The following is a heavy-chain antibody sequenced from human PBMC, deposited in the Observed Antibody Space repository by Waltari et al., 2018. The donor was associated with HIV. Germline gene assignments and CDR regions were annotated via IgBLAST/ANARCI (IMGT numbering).Heavy chain of an antibody. V-gene: IGHV4-59*08. CDR2: IYFSGNT. Sequence: QVQLQESGPGLVKPSETLSLTCTVSGGPISSYYCSWLRQPPGKGLEWIGYIYFSGNTNYNPSLKSQVTISVDTSKNQFSLKLSSVTAADTAVYYCARHSSSSRGWFDPWGQGTLVTVSS. D-gene: IGHD6-6*01. J-gene: IGHJ5*02. CDR3: ARHSSSSRGWFDP. CDR1: GGPISSYY.